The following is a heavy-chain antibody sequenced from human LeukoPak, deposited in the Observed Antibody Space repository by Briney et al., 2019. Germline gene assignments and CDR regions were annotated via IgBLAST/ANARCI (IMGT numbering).Heavy chain of an antibody. CDR1: GGSFSGYY. CDR2: INHSGST. CDR3: ARVYYYYYYYMDV. V-gene: IGHV4-34*01. J-gene: IGHJ6*03. D-gene: IGHD5/OR15-5a*01. Sequence: SETLSLTCAVYGGSFSGYYWSWIRQPPGKGLEWIGEINHSGSTNYNPSLKSRVTISVDTSKNQFSLNLSSVTAADTAVYYCARVYYYYYYYMDVWGKGTTVTVSS.